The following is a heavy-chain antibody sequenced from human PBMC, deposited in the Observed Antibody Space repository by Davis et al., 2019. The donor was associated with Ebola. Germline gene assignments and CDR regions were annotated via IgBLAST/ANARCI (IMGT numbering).Heavy chain of an antibody. D-gene: IGHD3-10*01. J-gene: IGHJ5*02. CDR3: AMVNYYGNWFDP. V-gene: IGHV4-39*07. CDR2: IYYSGST. CDR1: GGSISSSSYY. Sequence: PGGSLRLSCTVSGGSISSSSYYWGWIRQPPGKGLEWIGSIYYSGSTYYNPSLKSRVTISVDTSKNQFSLKLSSVTAADTAVYYCAMVNYYGNWFDPWGQGTLVTVSS.